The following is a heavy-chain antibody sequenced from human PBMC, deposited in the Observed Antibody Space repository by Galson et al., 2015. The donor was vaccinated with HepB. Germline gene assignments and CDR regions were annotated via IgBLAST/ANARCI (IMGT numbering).Heavy chain of an antibody. CDR1: GFAFSNFW. CDR2: IKQDGREK. CDR3: ARDRLQGSAAPGY. D-gene: IGHD2-2*01. V-gene: IGHV3-7*01. J-gene: IGHJ4*02. Sequence: SLRLSCAASGFAFSNFWMTWVRQAPGKGLEWVANIKQDGREKNYVDSVKGRFTISRDNAKNSLYLQMNSLRAEDTAVYYCARDRLQGSAAPGYWGQGTLVTVSS.